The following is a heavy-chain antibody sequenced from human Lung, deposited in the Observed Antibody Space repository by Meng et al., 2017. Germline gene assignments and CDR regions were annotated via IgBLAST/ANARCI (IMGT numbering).Heavy chain of an antibody. J-gene: IGHJ4*02. V-gene: IGHV3-21*01. Sequence: GESLKISCAASGFTFSRYRVNWVRQAPGKGLEWVSCISSSSTYIFHADSLKGRFTFSRDNAKNLLYLQINSLRAEDTAIYYCIRDIISSLDSPTFTLGFDYWGQGALVTVSS. CDR3: IRDIISSLDSPTFTLGFDY. CDR1: GFTFSRYR. D-gene: IGHD5-24*01. CDR2: ISSSSTYI.